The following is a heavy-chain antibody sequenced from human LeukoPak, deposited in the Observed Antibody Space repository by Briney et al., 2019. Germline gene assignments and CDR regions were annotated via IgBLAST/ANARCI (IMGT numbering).Heavy chain of an antibody. CDR3: AKSVSGSYNYFDY. Sequence: GGSLRLSCVVSGFAVSDNYMSWVRQAPGKGLEWVSAISGSGGSTYYADSVKGRFTISRDNSKNTLYLQMNSLRAEDTAVYYCAKSVSGSYNYFDYWGQGTLVTVSS. J-gene: IGHJ4*02. D-gene: IGHD1-26*01. CDR1: GFAVSDNY. V-gene: IGHV3-23*01. CDR2: ISGSGGST.